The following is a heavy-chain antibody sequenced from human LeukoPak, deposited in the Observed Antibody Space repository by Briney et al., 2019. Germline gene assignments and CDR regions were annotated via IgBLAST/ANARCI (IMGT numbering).Heavy chain of an antibody. D-gene: IGHD2-15*01. CDR1: GYTLSSHW. Sequence: GGPLRLSCAASGYTLSSHWMHWVRQAPGKGLVWVSRINSDGSTTTYADCVKGRFTISRDNAENTLYLQMNSLRVEDTAVYYCTRRVSATRWFDPWGQGTLVTVSS. CDR3: TRRVSATRWFDP. J-gene: IGHJ5*02. CDR2: INSDGSTT. V-gene: IGHV3-74*01.